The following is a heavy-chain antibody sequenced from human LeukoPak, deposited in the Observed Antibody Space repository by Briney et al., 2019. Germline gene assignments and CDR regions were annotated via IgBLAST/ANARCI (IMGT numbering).Heavy chain of an antibody. J-gene: IGHJ5*02. CDR3: ARQLPYYDILTAPSQFDP. Sequence: RASETLSLTCTVSGGSISSSSYYWGWIRQPPGKGLEWIGSIYYSGSTHYNPSLKSRVTISVDTSKNQFSLKLSSVTAADTAVYYCARQLPYYDILTAPSQFDPWGQGTLVTVSS. V-gene: IGHV4-39*01. CDR1: GGSISSSSYY. CDR2: IYYSGST. D-gene: IGHD3-9*01.